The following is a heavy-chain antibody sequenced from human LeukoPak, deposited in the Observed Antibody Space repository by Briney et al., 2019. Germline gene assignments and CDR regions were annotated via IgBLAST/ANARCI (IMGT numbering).Heavy chain of an antibody. Sequence: GSVKVSCKASGYTFTGYYMHWVLQAAGQVLEWMGYINPDTGGTNYAQRFQGRVTMTRDTSISTAYMELSRLRSDDTALYYCARDCGDYNRAFDLWGPGAMVTVSS. J-gene: IGHJ3*01. D-gene: IGHD4-17*01. CDR3: ARDCGDYNRAFDL. CDR2: INPDTGGT. V-gene: IGHV1-2*02. CDR1: GYTFTGYY.